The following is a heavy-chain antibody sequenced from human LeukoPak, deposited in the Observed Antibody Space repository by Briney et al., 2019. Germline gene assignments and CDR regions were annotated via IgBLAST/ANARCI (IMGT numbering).Heavy chain of an antibody. CDR1: GYTFTSYY. J-gene: IGHJ5*02. D-gene: IGHD6-13*01. Sequence: ASVKVSCKASGYTFTSYYMHWVRQAPGQGLEWMGIINPSGGCTSYAQKFQGRVTMTRDTSTSTVYMELSSLRSEDTAVYFCARSSSWYDNWFDPWGQGTLVTVSS. V-gene: IGHV1-46*01. CDR3: ARSSSWYDNWFDP. CDR2: INPSGGCT.